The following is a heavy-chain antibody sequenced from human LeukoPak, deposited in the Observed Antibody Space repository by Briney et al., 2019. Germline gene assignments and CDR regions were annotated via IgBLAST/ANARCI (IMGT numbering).Heavy chain of an antibody. CDR2: IYYSGST. J-gene: IGHJ3*02. V-gene: IGHV4-59*11. Sequence: SETLSLTCTVSGASISSHYWTWIRQPPGKGLEWIGYIYYSGSTKYNPSLKSRVTISVDTSKNQFSLKLSSVTAADTAVYYCAREGSDYDAFDIWGQGTMVTVSS. CDR1: GASISSHY. CDR3: AREGSDYDAFDI. D-gene: IGHD1-26*01.